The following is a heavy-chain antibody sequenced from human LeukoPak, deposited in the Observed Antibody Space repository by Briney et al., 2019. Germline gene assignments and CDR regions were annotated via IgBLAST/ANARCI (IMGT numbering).Heavy chain of an antibody. CDR1: GYSISSGYY. J-gene: IGHJ4*02. D-gene: IGHD3-10*01. Sequence: SETLPLTCTVSGYSISSGYYWGWIRQPPGKGLEWIGEINHSGSTNYNPSLKSRVTISVDASKNQFSLKLSSVTAADTAVYYCARRQARYYYGSGSYYNVWGQGTLVTVSS. V-gene: IGHV4-38-2*02. CDR3: ARRQARYYYGSGSYYNV. CDR2: INHSGST.